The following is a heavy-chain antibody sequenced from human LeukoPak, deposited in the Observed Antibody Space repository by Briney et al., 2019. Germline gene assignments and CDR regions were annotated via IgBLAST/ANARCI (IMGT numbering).Heavy chain of an antibody. D-gene: IGHD4-17*01. J-gene: IGHJ4*02. CDR2: IKSKTDGGTT. Sequence: GGSLRLSCAASGFTFSNAWMSWVRQAPGKGLEWVGRIKSKTDGGTTDYAAPVKGRFTISRDGSKNTLYLQMNSLKTEDTAVYYCTTGSYGDSREYYFDYWGQGTLVTVSS. CDR3: TTGSYGDSREYYFDY. V-gene: IGHV3-15*01. CDR1: GFTFSNAW.